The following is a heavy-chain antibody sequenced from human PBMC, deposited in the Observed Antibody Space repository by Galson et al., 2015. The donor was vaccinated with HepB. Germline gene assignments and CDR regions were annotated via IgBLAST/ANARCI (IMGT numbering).Heavy chain of an antibody. V-gene: IGHV1-2*06. Sequence: SVKVSCKASGYTFTGYYMHWVRQAPGQGLEWMGRINPNSGGTNYAQKFQGRVTMTRDTSISTAYMELSRLRSDDTAVYYCAREKVVPVLVVYAAQSIPYYYYMDVWGKGTTVTVSS. CDR1: GYTFTGYY. CDR2: INPNSGGT. J-gene: IGHJ6*03. D-gene: IGHD2-8*02. CDR3: AREKVVPVLVVYAAQSIPYYYYMDV.